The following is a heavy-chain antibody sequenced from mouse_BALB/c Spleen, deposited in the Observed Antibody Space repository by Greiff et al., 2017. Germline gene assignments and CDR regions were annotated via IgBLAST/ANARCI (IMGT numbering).Heavy chain of an antibody. CDR1: GYTFTSYW. D-gene: IGHD2-1*01. V-gene: IGHV1-61*01. CDR3: ASPYGNYEGWYFDV. J-gene: IGHJ1*01. CDR2: IDPSDSET. Sequence: QVQLQQPGAELVRPGASVKLSCTASGYTFTSYWMNWVKQRPGQGLEWIGMIDPSDSETNYNQMFKDKAPLTVDKSSSTAYMQLNSLTSEDSAIYYGASPYGNYEGWYFDVWGAGTTVTVSS.